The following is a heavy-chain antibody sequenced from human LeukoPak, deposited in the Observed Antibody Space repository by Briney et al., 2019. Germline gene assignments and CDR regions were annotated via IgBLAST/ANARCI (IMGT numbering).Heavy chain of an antibody. V-gene: IGHV4-59*01. CDR1: GGSISSYY. D-gene: IGHD6-13*01. CDR2: IYYSGST. Sequence: SETLSLTCTVSGGSISSYYWSWIRQPPGKGLEWIGYIYYSGSTNYNPSLKSRVTISVDTSKNQFSLKLSSVTAADTAVYYCARSSRNLYSSSWYYFDYWGQGTLVTVSS. CDR3: ARSSRNLYSSSWYYFDY. J-gene: IGHJ4*02.